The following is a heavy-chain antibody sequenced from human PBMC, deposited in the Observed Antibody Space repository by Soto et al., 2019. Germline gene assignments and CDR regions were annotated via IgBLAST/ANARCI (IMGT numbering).Heavy chain of an antibody. D-gene: IGHD1-26*01. J-gene: IGHJ6*02. CDR2: FDPEHSDT. Sequence: ASVKVSCKVSGHALSEVFIDWVRQAPGKGLEWMGGFDPEHSDTIYAQKFQGRVTMTRDTSTSTVYMELSSLRSEDTAVYYCARSGYNYGMDVWGQGTTVTVSS. CDR1: GHALSEVF. V-gene: IGHV1-24*01. CDR3: ARSGYNYGMDV.